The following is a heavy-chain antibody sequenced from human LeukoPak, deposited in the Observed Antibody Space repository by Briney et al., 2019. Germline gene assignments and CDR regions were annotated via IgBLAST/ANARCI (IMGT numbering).Heavy chain of an antibody. CDR3: AKTRDTVLNEY. V-gene: IGHV1-18*01. CDR1: GYIFTNYG. CDR2: ISPYNGHT. Sequence: ASVNVSCKASGYIFTNYGISWVRQAPGQGLEWMGWISPYNGHTNFAPNLQDRLTMTTDTSTSTAYMELRSLRSDDTAVYYCAKTRDTVLNEYWGQGTLVTASS. J-gene: IGHJ4*02.